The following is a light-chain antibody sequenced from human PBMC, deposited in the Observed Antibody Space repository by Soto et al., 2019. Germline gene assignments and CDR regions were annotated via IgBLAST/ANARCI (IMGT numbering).Light chain of an antibody. CDR2: RNN. Sequence: QSVLTQPPSASGTPGQRVTISCSGSKSNIGSNLVYWYQQLPGAAPKLLISRNNQRPSGVPDRFSGSKSGTSASLAISGLRSEDEADYYCAAWDDSLSGPVFGGGTQLTVL. V-gene: IGLV1-47*01. CDR1: KSNIGSNL. J-gene: IGLJ2*01. CDR3: AAWDDSLSGPV.